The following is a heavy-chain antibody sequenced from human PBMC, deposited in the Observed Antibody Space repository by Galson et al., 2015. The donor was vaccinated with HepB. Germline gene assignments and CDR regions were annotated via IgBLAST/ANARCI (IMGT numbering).Heavy chain of an antibody. J-gene: IGHJ4*02. V-gene: IGHV3-23*01. CDR1: GFTFSSYA. Sequence: SLRLSCAASGFTFSSYAMSWVRQAPGEGLEWVSTISGSGTTTYNADSVKGRFTFSRDNSKNMLYLQMDSLRAWDTAVYFCAKLGNGWYYPLDYWGQGTLVTVSS. CDR3: AKLGNGWYYPLDY. D-gene: IGHD6-19*01. CDR2: ISGSGTTT.